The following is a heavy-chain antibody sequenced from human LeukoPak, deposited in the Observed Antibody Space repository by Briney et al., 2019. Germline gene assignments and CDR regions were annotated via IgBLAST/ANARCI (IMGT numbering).Heavy chain of an antibody. CDR3: ARGPTGFGYNYFDY. Sequence: SETLSLTCTVSGGSISSSNYYWAWIRQPPERGLEWIGSVYSSGSTYYNPSLKSRLTISVDTSKNQFSLKLSSVTAADTAVYYCARGPTGFGYNYFDYWGQGTLVTVSS. CDR2: VYSSGST. V-gene: IGHV4-39*07. D-gene: IGHD5-18*01. CDR1: GGSISSSNYY. J-gene: IGHJ4*02.